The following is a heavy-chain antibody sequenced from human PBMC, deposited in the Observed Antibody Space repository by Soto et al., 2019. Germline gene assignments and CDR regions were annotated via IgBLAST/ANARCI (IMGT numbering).Heavy chain of an antibody. CDR2: IIPIFGTA. Sequence: GASVKVSCKASGGTFSSYAISWVRQAPGQGLEWMGGIIPIFGTANYAQKLQGRVTITADESTSTAYMELSSLRSEDTAVYYCARENVDIVATTGLYGMDVWGQGTTVTVSS. V-gene: IGHV1-69*13. D-gene: IGHD5-12*01. CDR3: ARENVDIVATTGLYGMDV. CDR1: GGTFSSYA. J-gene: IGHJ6*02.